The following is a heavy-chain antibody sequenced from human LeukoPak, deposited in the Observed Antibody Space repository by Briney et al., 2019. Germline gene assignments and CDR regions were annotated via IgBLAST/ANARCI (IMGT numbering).Heavy chain of an antibody. J-gene: IGHJ4*02. D-gene: IGHD5-18*01. CDR1: GFTFDDYA. CDR2: ISWNSGSI. Sequence: PGGSLRLSCAASGFTFDDYAMHWVRQAPGKGLEWVSGISWNSGSIGYADSVKGRFTISRDNAKNSLYLQMNSLRAEDTALYYCAKGVLYSYGGDFGYWGQGTLVTVSS. CDR3: AKGVLYSYGGDFGY. V-gene: IGHV3-9*01.